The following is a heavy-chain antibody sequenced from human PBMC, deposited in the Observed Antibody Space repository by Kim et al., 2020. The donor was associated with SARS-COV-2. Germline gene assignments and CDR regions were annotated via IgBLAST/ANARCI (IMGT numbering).Heavy chain of an antibody. D-gene: IGHD2-15*01. J-gene: IGHJ4*02. V-gene: IGHV1-46*01. CDR3: ARDRPGYCSGSSCYSGSHHRGYFDY. Sequence: ASVKVSCKASGYTFTSYYMHWVRQAPGQGLEWMGIINPSGGSTSYAQKFQGRVTMTRDTSTSTVYMELSSLRSEDTAVYYCARDRPGYCSGSSCYSGSHHRGYFDYWGQGTLVTVSS. CDR1: GYTFTSYY. CDR2: INPSGGST.